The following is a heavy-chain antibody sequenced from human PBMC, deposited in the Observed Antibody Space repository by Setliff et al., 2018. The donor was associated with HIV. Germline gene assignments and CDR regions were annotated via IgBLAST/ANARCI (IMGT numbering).Heavy chain of an antibody. V-gene: IGHV3-7*01. Sequence: GGSLRLSCAASGFTFSTYWMIWVRQAPGKGLEWVAKIKQDGSEEYYVDSVKGRFTISRDNAKNSLYLQMNSLRAEDTAVYYCARVPPQVPGVAFDIWGQGTMVTVSS. CDR1: GFTFSTYW. CDR3: ARVPPQVPGVAFDI. J-gene: IGHJ3*02. CDR2: IKQDGSEE. D-gene: IGHD3-10*01.